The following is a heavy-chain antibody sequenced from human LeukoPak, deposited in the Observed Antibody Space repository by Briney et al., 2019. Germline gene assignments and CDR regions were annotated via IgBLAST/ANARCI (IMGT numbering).Heavy chain of an antibody. D-gene: IGHD2-2*03. CDR1: GFTFSDYY. J-gene: IGHJ4*02. CDR3: ARVGYCSSTSCSGDY. CDR2: ISSSGSTI. V-gene: IGHV3-11*04. Sequence: KSGGSLRLSCAASGFTFSDYYMSWIRQAPGKGLEWVSYISSSGSTIYYADSVKGRFTISRDNAKNSLYLQMNSLRAEDTAVYYCARVGYCSSTSCSGDYWGQGTLVTVSS.